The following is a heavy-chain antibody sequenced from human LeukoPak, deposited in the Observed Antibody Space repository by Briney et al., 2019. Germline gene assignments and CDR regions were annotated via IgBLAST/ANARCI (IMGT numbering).Heavy chain of an antibody. V-gene: IGHV1-2*02. CDR2: INPNSGGT. J-gene: IGHJ4*02. CDR1: GYTFTGYY. CDR3: ARPPYYDFWSGYPQYYFDY. Sequence: ASVKVSCKASGYTFTGYYMHWVRRAPGQGLEWMGWINPNSGGTNYAQKFQGRVTMTRDTSISTAYMELSRLRSDDTAVYYCARPPYYDFWSGYPQYYFDYWGQGTLVTVSS. D-gene: IGHD3-3*01.